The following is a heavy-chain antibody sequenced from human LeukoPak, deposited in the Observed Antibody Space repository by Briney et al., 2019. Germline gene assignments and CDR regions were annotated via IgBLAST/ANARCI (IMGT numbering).Heavy chain of an antibody. D-gene: IGHD1-26*01. J-gene: IGHJ6*03. CDR1: GGSITPYY. Sequence: SSETLSLTCTVSGGSITPYYWTWIRQPPGRGLEWIGYIHSSGSTKYNPSLESRVTISIDTSKNQFSLKLSSVTAADTAVYYCARASRGSSNGYYYYYMDVWGNGTTVTVSS. V-gene: IGHV4-59*12. CDR2: IHSSGST. CDR3: ARASRGSSNGYYYYYMDV.